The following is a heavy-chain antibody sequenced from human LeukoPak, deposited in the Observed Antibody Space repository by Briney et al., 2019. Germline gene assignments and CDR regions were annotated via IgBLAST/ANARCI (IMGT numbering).Heavy chain of an antibody. J-gene: IGHJ4*02. CDR3: ARGRGYGGKHLDY. Sequence: KTSETLSLTCAVYGGSFSGYYWSWIRQPPGKGLEWIGEINHSGSTNYNPSLKSRVTISVDTSKNQFSLKLSSVTAADTAVYYCARGRGYGGKHLDYWGQGTLVTVSS. D-gene: IGHD4-23*01. V-gene: IGHV4-34*01. CDR2: INHSGST. CDR1: GGSFSGYY.